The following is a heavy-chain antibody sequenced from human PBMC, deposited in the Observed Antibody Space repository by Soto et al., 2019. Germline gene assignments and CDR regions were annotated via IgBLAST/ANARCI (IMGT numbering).Heavy chain of an antibody. CDR2: VSHDGRNT. CDR3: AYRPFVLGSGWNFDF. V-gene: IGHV3-30*03. CDR1: GFTFSDYA. J-gene: IGHJ4*02. D-gene: IGHD6-19*01. Sequence: VQLVESGGGVVQPGRSLRLSCAASGFTFSDYAMHWVRQAPGKGLEWVAVVSHDGRNTHYADSVKGRFTISRDSSKNTVSLEMTSLRAEDTATYYCAYRPFVLGSGWNFDFWGQGILVTVSS.